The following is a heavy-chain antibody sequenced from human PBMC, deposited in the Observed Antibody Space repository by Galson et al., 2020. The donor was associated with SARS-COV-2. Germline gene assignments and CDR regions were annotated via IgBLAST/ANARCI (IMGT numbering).Heavy chain of an antibody. CDR2: IYYSGST. CDR3: ARGLHYYDSSGYYFDY. V-gene: IGHV4-59*01. CDR1: GGSISSYY. D-gene: IGHD3-22*01. Sequence: ETSETLSLTCTVSGGSISSYYWSWIRQPPGKGLEWIGYIYYSGSTNYNPSLKSRVTISVDTSKNQFSLKLSSVTAAHTAVYYCARGLHYYDSSGYYFDYWGQGTLVTVSS. J-gene: IGHJ4*02.